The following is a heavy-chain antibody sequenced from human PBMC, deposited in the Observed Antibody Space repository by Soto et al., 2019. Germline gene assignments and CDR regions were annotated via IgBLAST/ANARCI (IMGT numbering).Heavy chain of an antibody. CDR2: INHSGST. V-gene: IGHV4-34*01. CDR1: GGSFSGYY. Sequence: PSETLSLTCAVYGGSFSGYYWSWIRQPPGKGLEWIGEINHSGSTNYNPSLKSRVTISVDTSKNQFSLKLSSVTAADTAVYYCARGHYYDSSGYDAFDISGQGTMVTVSS. J-gene: IGHJ3*02. D-gene: IGHD3-22*01. CDR3: ARGHYYDSSGYDAFDI.